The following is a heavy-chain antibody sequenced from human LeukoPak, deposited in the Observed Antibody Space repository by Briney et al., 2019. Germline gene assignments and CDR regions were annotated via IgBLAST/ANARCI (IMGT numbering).Heavy chain of an antibody. D-gene: IGHD4-17*01. CDR2: ISGSGGST. CDR1: GFTVSSNY. Sequence: PGGSLRLSCAASGFTVSSNYMSWVRQAPGKGLEWVSAISGSGGSTYYADSVKGRFTISRDNSKNTLYLQMNSLRAEDTAVYYCAKDRGGYGDYGEGFDYWGQGTLVTVSS. J-gene: IGHJ4*02. V-gene: IGHV3-23*01. CDR3: AKDRGGYGDYGEGFDY.